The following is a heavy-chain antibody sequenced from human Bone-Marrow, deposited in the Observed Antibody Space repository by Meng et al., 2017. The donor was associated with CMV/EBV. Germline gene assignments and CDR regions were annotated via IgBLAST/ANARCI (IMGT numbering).Heavy chain of an antibody. CDR1: GFTFSGYW. Sequence: GGSLRLSCAASGFTFSGYWMNWVRQAPGKGLVWVSRIISDGSSTTYADSVKGRFTISRDNSKNTLYLQMNSLRAEDTAVYYCAREMTYYYGSGSYPDYWGQGTLVTVSS. V-gene: IGHV3-74*01. CDR2: IISDGSST. J-gene: IGHJ4*02. D-gene: IGHD3-10*01. CDR3: AREMTYYYGSGSYPDY.